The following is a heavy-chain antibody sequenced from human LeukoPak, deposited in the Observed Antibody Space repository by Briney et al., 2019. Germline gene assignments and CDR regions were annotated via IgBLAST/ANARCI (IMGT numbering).Heavy chain of an antibody. CDR1: GGSISSYY. CDR3: ARGRAAARYYYYYYMDV. D-gene: IGHD6-13*01. CDR2: IYYSGST. V-gene: IGHV4-59*01. Sequence: SETLSLTCTVSGGSISSYYWSWIRQPPGKGLEWIGYIYYSGSTNYNPSLKSRVTILVDTSKNQFSLKLSSVTAADTAVYYCARGRAAARYYYYYYMDVWGKGTTVTVSS. J-gene: IGHJ6*03.